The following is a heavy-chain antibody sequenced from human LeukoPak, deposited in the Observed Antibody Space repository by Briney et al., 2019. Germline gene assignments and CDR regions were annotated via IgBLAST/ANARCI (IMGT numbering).Heavy chain of an antibody. CDR3: ARAPYDSSGPFDY. CDR1: GGSISSGGYF. CDR2: IYYSGST. Sequence: SETLSLTCTVSGGSISSGGYFWSWIRQHPGKGLEWIGFIYYSGSTYYNPSFKSRVTISVETSKNQFSLRLSSVTAADTAVYYYARAPYDSSGPFDYWGQGTLVTVSS. D-gene: IGHD3-22*01. J-gene: IGHJ4*02. V-gene: IGHV4-31*03.